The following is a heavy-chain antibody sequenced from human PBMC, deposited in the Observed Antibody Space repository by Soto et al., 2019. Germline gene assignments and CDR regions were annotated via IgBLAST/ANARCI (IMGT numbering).Heavy chain of an antibody. CDR1: GGTFSSYA. V-gene: IGHV1-69*13. CDR3: ARERKAVAGP. J-gene: IGHJ5*02. D-gene: IGHD6-19*01. Sequence: VASVKVSCKASGGTFSSYAISWVRQAPGQGLEWMGGIIPIFGTANYAQKFQGRVTITADESTSTAYMELRSLRSEDTAVYYCARERKAVAGPWGQGTLVTVSS. CDR2: IIPIFGTA.